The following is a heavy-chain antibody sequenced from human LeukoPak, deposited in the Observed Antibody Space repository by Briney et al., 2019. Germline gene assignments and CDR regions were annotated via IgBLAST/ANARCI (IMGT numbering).Heavy chain of an antibody. CDR3: AREAAGLTDAFDI. CDR2: MNPNSGNT. Sequence: ASVTVSCKASGYTFTSYAMHWVRQATGQGLEWMGWMNPNSGNTGYAQKFQGRVTITRNTSISTAYMELSSLRSEDTAVYYCAREAAGLTDAFDIWGQGTMVTVSS. D-gene: IGHD6-13*01. V-gene: IGHV1-8*03. CDR1: GYTFTSYA. J-gene: IGHJ3*02.